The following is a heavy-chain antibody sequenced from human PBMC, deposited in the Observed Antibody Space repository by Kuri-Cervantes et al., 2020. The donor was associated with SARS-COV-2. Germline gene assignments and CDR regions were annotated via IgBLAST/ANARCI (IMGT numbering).Heavy chain of an antibody. D-gene: IGHD2-2*02. V-gene: IGHV4-59*05. CDR2: IYYSGST. J-gene: IGHJ4*02. CDR1: GGSISSYY. Sequence: SETLSLTCTVSGGSISSYYWSWIRQPPGKGLEWIGSIYYSGSTYYNPSLKSGVTISVDTSKNQFSLKLSSVTAADTAVYYCAKEARYCSSPSCYTLFDYWGQGTLVTVSS. CDR3: AKEARYCSSPSCYTLFDY.